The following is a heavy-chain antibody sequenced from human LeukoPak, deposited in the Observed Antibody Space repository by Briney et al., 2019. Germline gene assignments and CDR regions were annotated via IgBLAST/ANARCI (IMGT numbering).Heavy chain of an antibody. Sequence: SQTLSLTCTVSGGSISSGGYYWSWIRQHPGKGLEWIGYIYYSGSTYYNPSLKSRVTISVDTSKNQFSLKLSSVTAADTAEYYCARVVHHQLLFYWFDPWGQGTLVTVSS. CDR1: GGSISSGGYY. CDR2: IYYSGST. V-gene: IGHV4-31*03. CDR3: ARVVHHQLLFYWFDP. D-gene: IGHD2-2*01. J-gene: IGHJ5*02.